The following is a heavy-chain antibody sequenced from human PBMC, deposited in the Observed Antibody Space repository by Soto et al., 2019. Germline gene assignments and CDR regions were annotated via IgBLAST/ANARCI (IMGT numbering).Heavy chain of an antibody. D-gene: IGHD3-22*01. J-gene: IGHJ4*02. V-gene: IGHV1-69*06. CDR1: GGTFSSYA. CDR2: IIPIFGTA. CDR3: ARAFYDSSGYYTSYTSLDY. Sequence: QVQLVQSGAEVKKPGSSVKVSCKASGGTFSSYAISWVRQAPGQGLEWMGGIIPIFGTANYAQKFQGRVTITAYKSTSPAYMELSSLRSEDTAVYYCARAFYDSSGYYTSYTSLDYWGQGTLVTVSS.